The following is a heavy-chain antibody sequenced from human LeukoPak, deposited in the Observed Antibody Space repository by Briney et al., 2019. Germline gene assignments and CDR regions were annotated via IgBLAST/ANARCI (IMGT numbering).Heavy chain of an antibody. CDR2: MNPNSGNT. D-gene: IGHD3-3*01. V-gene: IGHV1-8*01. CDR1: GYTFTSYD. J-gene: IGHJ6*03. Sequence: ASVKVSCKASGYTFTSYDINWVRQANGQGLEWMGWMNPNSGNTGYAQKFQGRVTMTRNTSISTAYMELSSLRSEDTAVYYCARGPMAVTIFGVVTPHYYYYYMDVWGKGTTVTVSS. CDR3: ARGPMAVTIFGVVTPHYYYYYMDV.